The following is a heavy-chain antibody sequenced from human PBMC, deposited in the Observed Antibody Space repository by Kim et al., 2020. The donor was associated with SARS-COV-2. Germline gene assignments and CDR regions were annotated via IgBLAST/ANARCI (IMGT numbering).Heavy chain of an antibody. J-gene: IGHJ4*02. CDR2: T. D-gene: IGHD3-22*01. CDR3: ARVVSGYYFDY. Sequence: TTYDPTHRSRIPLPVDTSKTQVSLKLSSVTAADTAVYYCARVVSGYYFDYWGQGTLVTVSS. V-gene: IGHV4-59*01.